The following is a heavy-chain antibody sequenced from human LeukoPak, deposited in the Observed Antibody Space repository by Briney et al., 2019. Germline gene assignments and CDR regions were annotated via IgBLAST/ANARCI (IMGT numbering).Heavy chain of an antibody. V-gene: IGHV4-4*07. CDR2: IYSRGST. D-gene: IGHD1-26*01. CDR1: DGSISSYH. CDR3: ARGLKYSGTYGWFDP. J-gene: IGHJ5*02. Sequence: SETLSLTCTVSDGSISSYHWSWIRQSAGKGLEWIGRIYSRGSTNYNPSLKSRVTMSVDTSKNQFSLKLSSVTAADTAVYYCARGLKYSGTYGWFDPWGQGTPVTVSS.